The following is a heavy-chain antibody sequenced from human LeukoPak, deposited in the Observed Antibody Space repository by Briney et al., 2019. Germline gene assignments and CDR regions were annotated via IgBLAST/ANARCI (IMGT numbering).Heavy chain of an antibody. CDR3: ARGMLSSAGYHWYYYMDV. J-gene: IGHJ6*03. Sequence: GALRLSCAASGFTFDDYAMHWVRQAPGKGPEWVARIDDDGTDTHYAVSVKGRFTISRDNAKNTLYLQMNSLRGEDTAVYYCARGMLSSAGYHWYYYMDVWGKGAMVTVSS. V-gene: IGHV3-74*01. D-gene: IGHD3-3*01. CDR2: IDDDGTDT. CDR1: GFTFDDYA.